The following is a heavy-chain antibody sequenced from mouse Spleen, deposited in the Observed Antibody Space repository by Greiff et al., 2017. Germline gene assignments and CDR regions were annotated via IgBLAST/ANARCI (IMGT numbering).Heavy chain of an antibody. V-gene: IGHV14-2*01. Sequence: VQLQQSGAELVKPGASVKLSCTASGFNINDYYMHWVKQRTEQGLEWIGRIDPEDGETKYAPKFQGKATLTADTSSNTAYLQLSSLTSEDTAVYYCAISNMITTRFDYWGQSTTLPVSS. CDR3: AISNMITTRFDY. CDR1: GFNINDYY. CDR2: IDPEDGET. D-gene: IGHD2-4*01. J-gene: IGHJ2*01.